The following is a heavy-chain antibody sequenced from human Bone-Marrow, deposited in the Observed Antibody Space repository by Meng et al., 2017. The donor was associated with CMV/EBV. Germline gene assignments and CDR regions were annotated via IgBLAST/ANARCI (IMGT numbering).Heavy chain of an antibody. J-gene: IGHJ5*01. Sequence: GESLKISCAASGFTFKTYTMNWVRQAPGQGLEWVSSISATSSSIYYADSVKGRFTISRDNAKNTLFLQMNSLRVEDTAMYYCAKAAVFEKIVVVPIAIDSWGRGTPVTAPQ. CDR2: ISATSSSI. D-gene: IGHD2-15*01. CDR1: GFTFKTYT. V-gene: IGHV3-21*04. CDR3: AKAAVFEKIVVVPIAIDS.